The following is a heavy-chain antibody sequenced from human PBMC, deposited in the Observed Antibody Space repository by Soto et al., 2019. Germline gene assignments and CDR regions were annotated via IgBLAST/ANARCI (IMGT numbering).Heavy chain of an antibody. J-gene: IGHJ5*02. Sequence: GGSLRLSCAASGFIFENFGMSWVRQAPGRGLEWISSISGSGFKKYYADSVKGRFTISRDNSKSTVYLELNNLSAEDTAVYHCAKNQGVELVPLATVDWFDPWGQGSVVTVSS. CDR2: ISGSGFKK. CDR1: GFIFENFG. V-gene: IGHV3-23*01. CDR3: AKNQGVELVPLATVDWFDP. D-gene: IGHD1-26*01.